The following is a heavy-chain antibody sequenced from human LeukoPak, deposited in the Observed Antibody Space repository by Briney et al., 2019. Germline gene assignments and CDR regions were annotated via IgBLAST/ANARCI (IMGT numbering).Heavy chain of an antibody. J-gene: IGHJ5*02. D-gene: IGHD3-10*01. CDR3: ARAFEGYYGSGSYRPAP. Sequence: ASVTVSCKASGYTFTSYAMNWVRQAPGQGLEWMGWINTNTGNPTYAQGFTGRFVFSLDTSVSTAYLQISSLKAEDTAVYYCARAFEGYYGSGSYRPAPWGQGTLVTVSS. V-gene: IGHV7-4-1*02. CDR1: GYTFTSYA. CDR2: INTNTGNP.